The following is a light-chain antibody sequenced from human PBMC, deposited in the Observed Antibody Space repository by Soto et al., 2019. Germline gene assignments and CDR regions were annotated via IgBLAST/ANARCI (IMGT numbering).Light chain of an antibody. CDR2: GAS. V-gene: IGKV1-39*01. CDR1: QSITKY. CDR3: QQSHSLPRT. Sequence: DVQMTQSPSSLSASVGNRVSITCRASQSITKYLNWYQQKPGTAPKLFIYGASILHSGVPLRFSGSGFGTDFTLTISSLHPEDVATYYCQQSHSLPRTFGGGTKLEIK. J-gene: IGKJ4*01.